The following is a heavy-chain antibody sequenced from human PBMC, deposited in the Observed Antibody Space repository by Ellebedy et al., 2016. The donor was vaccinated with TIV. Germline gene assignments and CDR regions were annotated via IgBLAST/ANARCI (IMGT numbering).Heavy chain of an antibody. CDR3: ARDGAGRWDY. V-gene: IGHV4-34*01. CDR2: INHSGST. D-gene: IGHD4-23*01. CDR1: GGSFSGYY. J-gene: IGHJ4*02. Sequence: MPSETLSLTCAVYGGSFSGYYWSCIRQPPGKGLEWIGEINHSGSTYYSPSLKSRVTISVDTSKNQLSLRLSSVTAADTAVYYCARDGAGRWDYWGPGTLVTVSS.